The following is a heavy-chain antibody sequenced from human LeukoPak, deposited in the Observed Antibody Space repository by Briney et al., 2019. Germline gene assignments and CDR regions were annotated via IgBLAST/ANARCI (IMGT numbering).Heavy chain of an antibody. CDR2: IYYSGST. CDR1: GGSISSSSYY. D-gene: IGHD3-9*01. J-gene: IGHJ5*02. V-gene: IGHV4-61*05. CDR3: ARRRLRYFDWLFPGGWFDP. Sequence: SETLSLTCTVSGGSISSSSYYWGWIRQPPGKGLEWIGYIYYSGSTNYNPSLKSRVTILVDTSKNQFSLKLSSVTAADTAVYYCARRRLRYFDWLFPGGWFDPWGQGTLVTVSS.